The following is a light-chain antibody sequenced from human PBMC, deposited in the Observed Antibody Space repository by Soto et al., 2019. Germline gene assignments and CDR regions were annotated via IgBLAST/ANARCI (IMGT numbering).Light chain of an antibody. J-gene: IGKJ2*01. V-gene: IGKV1D-16*01. CDR3: QQYHTYPHT. CDR2: ASS. CDR1: QGISSW. Sequence: EIQMTQSPSSLSASVGDRVTITCRASQGISSWLDWYQQKPEKAPKSLIYASSRLQSGVPSRFSGSGFRTQVTLTISSLQPVYFATYSGQQYHTYPHTFGQGTKLEIK.